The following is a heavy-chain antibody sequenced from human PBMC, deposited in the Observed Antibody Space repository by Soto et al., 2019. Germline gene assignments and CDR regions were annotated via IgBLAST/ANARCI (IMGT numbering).Heavy chain of an antibody. Sequence: GGSLRLSCAASGFTFSSYGMHWVRQAPGKGLEWVAVISYDGSNKYYADSVKGRFTISRDNSKNTLYLQMNSLRAEDTAVYYCAKDPRSTVLTAFYYWGQGTLVPVSS. J-gene: IGHJ4*02. CDR2: ISYDGSNK. V-gene: IGHV3-30*18. CDR1: GFTFSSYG. CDR3: AKDPRSTVLTAFYY. D-gene: IGHD4-17*01.